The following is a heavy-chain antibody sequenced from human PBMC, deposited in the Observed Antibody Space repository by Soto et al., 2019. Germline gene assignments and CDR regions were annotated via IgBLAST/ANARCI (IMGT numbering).Heavy chain of an antibody. J-gene: IGHJ2*01. Sequence: HQNPGKGLEWVSSISSSSSYIYYADSVKGRFNISRENAKNSLYLQMNSLRAEDTAVYFCARDIVGTSSRVSGGLLNRSSDL. V-gene: IGHV3-21*01. CDR3: ARDIVGTSSRVSGGLLNRSSDL. D-gene: IGHD5-12*01. CDR2: ISSSSSYI.